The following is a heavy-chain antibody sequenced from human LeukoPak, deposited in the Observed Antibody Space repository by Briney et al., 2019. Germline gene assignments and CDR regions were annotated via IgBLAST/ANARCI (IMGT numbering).Heavy chain of an antibody. CDR1: GGSFSGYY. J-gene: IGHJ4*02. V-gene: IGHV4-34*01. CDR3: ARGAQTYYDKAPVDY. D-gene: IGHD3-22*01. Sequence: SETLSLTCAVYGGSFSGYYWSWIRQPPGKGLEWIGEINHSGSTNYNPSLKSRVTVSVDTSKGQFSLKLNSMTAADTAVYYCARGAQTYYDKAPVDYWGQGTLVTVSS. CDR2: INHSGST.